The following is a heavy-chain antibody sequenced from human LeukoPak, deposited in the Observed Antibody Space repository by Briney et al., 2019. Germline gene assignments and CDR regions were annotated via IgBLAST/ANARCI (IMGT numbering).Heavy chain of an antibody. D-gene: IGHD2-21*02. CDR1: GGSISSYY. J-gene: IGHJ2*01. Sequence: PSETLSLTCTVSGGSISSYYWSWIRQPPGKGLEWIGYIYYSGSTNYNPSLKSRVTISVDTSKNQFSLKLSSVTAADTAVYYCARESEVTAIRHWYFDLWGRGTLVTVSS. V-gene: IGHV4-59*01. CDR3: ARESEVTAIRHWYFDL. CDR2: IYYSGST.